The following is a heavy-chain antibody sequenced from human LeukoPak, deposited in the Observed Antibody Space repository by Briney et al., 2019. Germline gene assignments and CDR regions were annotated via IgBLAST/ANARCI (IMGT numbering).Heavy chain of an antibody. V-gene: IGHV4-59*01. CDR2: IYYSGST. J-gene: IGHJ5*02. D-gene: IGHD6-13*01. Sequence: SETLSLTCTVSGGSISSYYWNWIRQPPGKGLEWIGYIYYSGSTYYNPSLKSRVTISVDTSKNQFSLKLSSVTAADTAVYYCARDYGSGSWYRWFGPWGQGTLVTVSS. CDR3: ARDYGSGSWYRWFGP. CDR1: GGSISSYY.